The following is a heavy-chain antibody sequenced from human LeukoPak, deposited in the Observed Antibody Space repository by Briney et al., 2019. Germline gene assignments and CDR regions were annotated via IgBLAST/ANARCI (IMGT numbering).Heavy chain of an antibody. D-gene: IGHD1-1*01. J-gene: IGHJ4*02. CDR1: GFTFSDYY. CDR2: ISSSSSYI. CDR3: ARAQLSLDY. V-gene: IGHV3-11*06. Sequence: SWGSLRLSCAASGFTFSDYYMIWIRQAPGKGLEWVSSISSSSSYIYYADSVKGRFTISRDNAKNSLYLQMNSLRAEDTAVYYCARAQLSLDYWGQGTLVTVSS.